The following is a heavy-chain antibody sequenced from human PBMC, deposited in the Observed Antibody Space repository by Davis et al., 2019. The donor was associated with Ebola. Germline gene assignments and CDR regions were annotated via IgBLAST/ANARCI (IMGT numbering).Heavy chain of an antibody. CDR1: GYTFTDSY. CDR2: ISLNSGGT. CDR3: ARDDKVMHFDY. Sequence: ASVKVSCKASGYTFTDSYIHWVRQAPGQGPEWMGWISLNSGGTKYSHKFQGRVTMTRDTSINTAHMELSGLRSDDTALYYCARDDKVMHFDYWGQGTLVTVSS. J-gene: IGHJ4*02. D-gene: IGHD3-16*01. V-gene: IGHV1-2*02.